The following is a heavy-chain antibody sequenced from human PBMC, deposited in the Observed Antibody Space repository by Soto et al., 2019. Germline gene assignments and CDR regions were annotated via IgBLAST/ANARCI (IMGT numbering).Heavy chain of an antibody. Sequence: GESLKISCKASGFSLNTYWIAWVRQMPGKGLEWMGAIFPGDSDTKYSPSFEGQVTISADRSTSTAYVQWDSLRASDSARYYCARQGHPYRGSGYYYELDVWGPGTTVTVSS. V-gene: IGHV5-51*01. CDR2: IFPGDSDT. J-gene: IGHJ6*02. CDR3: ARQGHPYRGSGYYYELDV. CDR1: GFSLNTYW. D-gene: IGHD3-3*01.